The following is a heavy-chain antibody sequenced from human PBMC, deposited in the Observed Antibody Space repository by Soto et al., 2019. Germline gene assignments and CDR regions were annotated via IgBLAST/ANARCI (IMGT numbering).Heavy chain of an antibody. Sequence: EVQLLESGGGLVQPGGSLRLSCSASGFTFSSYAMSWVRQAPGKGLEWVSASSGSGGSTYYADSVKGRFTISRDNSKYKPYLQINSLRAEDAAVADCSKQRGKRGYAAPSGQGALVNGFS. J-gene: IGHJ5*02. D-gene: IGHD2-2*01. CDR3: SKQRGKRGYAAP. V-gene: IGHV3-23*01. CDR2: SSGSGGST. CDR1: GFTFSSYA.